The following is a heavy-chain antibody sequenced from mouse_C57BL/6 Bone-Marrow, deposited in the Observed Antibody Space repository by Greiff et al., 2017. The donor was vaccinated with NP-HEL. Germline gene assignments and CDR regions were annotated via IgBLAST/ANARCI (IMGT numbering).Heavy chain of an antibody. V-gene: IGHV1-18*01. CDR3: SRRGGKYYGSSSYFDY. CDR1: GYTFTDYN. Sequence: EVQLQQSGPELVKPGASVKIPCKASGYTFTDYNMDWVKQSPGKSLEWIGDFNPNNGGTIYNQKFKGKATLTVDKSSSTAYMELRSLTSEDTAVYYCSRRGGKYYGSSSYFDYWGQGTTLTVSS. J-gene: IGHJ2*01. D-gene: IGHD1-1*01. CDR2: FNPNNGGT.